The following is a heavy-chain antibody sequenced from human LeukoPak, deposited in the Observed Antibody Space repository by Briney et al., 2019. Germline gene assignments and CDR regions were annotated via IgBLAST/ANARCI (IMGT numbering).Heavy chain of an antibody. J-gene: IGHJ4*02. CDR3: ARARQLPIWGFDY. Sequence: ASVKVSCRASGYTFTSYYMHWVRQAPGQGLEWMGWINPNSGGTNYAQKFQGRVTMTRDTSISTAYMELSRLRSDDTAVYYCARARQLPIWGFDYWGQGTLVTVSS. CDR1: GYTFTSYY. CDR2: INPNSGGT. D-gene: IGHD2-2*01. V-gene: IGHV1-2*02.